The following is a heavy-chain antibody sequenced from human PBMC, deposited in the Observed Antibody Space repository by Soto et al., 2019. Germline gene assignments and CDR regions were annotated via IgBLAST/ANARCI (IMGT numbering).Heavy chain of an antibody. D-gene: IGHD1-7*01. J-gene: IGHJ3*02. V-gene: IGHV3-21*01. CDR2: ISSSSSYI. CDR3: ARDVITGTTFGPSTSFDS. Sequence: GGSRRLSCAASGFTFSSYSMNWVRQAPGKGLEWVSSISSSSSYIYYADSVKGRFTISRDNAKNSLYLQMNSLRAEDTAVYYCARDVITGTTFGPSTSFDSWGQGTMVTVSS. CDR1: GFTFSSYS.